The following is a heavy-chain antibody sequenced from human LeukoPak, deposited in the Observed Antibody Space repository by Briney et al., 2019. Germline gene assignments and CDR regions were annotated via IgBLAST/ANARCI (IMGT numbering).Heavy chain of an antibody. CDR1: GGSISSHY. D-gene: IGHD3-22*01. CDR2: IYYSGST. V-gene: IGHV4-59*11. J-gene: IGHJ4*02. CDR3: ARVGRDDSSGYYYDFYYFDY. Sequence: SETLSLTCTVSGGSISSHYWSWIRQPPGKGLEWIGYIYYSGSTNYNPSLKSRVTISVDTSKNQFSLKLSSVTAADTAVYYCARVGRDDSSGYYYDFYYFDYWGQGTLVTVSS.